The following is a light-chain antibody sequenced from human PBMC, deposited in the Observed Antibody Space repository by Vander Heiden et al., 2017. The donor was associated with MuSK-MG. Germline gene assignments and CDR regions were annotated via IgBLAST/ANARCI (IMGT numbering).Light chain of an antibody. CDR1: SSDVGGYDL. CDR2: EVS. CDR3: CSFASYAGVATYV. Sequence: QSTLTQPASVSGSPGQSITISCSGTSSDVGGYDLVSWYQQHPGKAPKLLIYEVSQRPSGLSYHFSGSKSGNTAFLTISGLQADDEADYYCCSFASYAGVATYVFGTGTTVTVL. V-gene: IGLV2-23*02. J-gene: IGLJ1*01.